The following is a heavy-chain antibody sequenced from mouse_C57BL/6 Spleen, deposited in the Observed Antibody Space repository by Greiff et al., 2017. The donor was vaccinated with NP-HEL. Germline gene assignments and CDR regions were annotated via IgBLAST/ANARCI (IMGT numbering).Heavy chain of an antibody. CDR3: ARSELGRYAMDY. CDR2: IDPSDSYT. Sequence: VQLQQPGAELVRPGTSVKLSCKASGYTFTSYWMHWVKQRPGQGLEWIGVIDPSDSYTNYNQKFKGKATLTVDTSSSTAYMQLSSLTSEDSAVYYCARSELGRYAMDYWGQGTSVTVSP. V-gene: IGHV1-59*01. D-gene: IGHD4-1*01. CDR1: GYTFTSYW. J-gene: IGHJ4*01.